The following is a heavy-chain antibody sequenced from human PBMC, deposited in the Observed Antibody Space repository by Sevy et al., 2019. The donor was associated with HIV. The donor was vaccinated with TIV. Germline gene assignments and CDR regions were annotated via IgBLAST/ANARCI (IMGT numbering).Heavy chain of an antibody. CDR2: ISWNGGGT. CDR3: VKDKEVRVIIRAAMAYYGIDV. J-gene: IGHJ6*02. V-gene: IGHV3-9*01. D-gene: IGHD2-2*01. CDR1: GFTFNDYA. Sequence: GGSLRLSCAASGFTFNDYAMSWVRQAPGKGLEWVSAISWNGGGTGYADSVKGRFTISRDNAKNSLYLQMNSLRVEDADVYYCVKDKEVRVIIRAAMAYYGIDVWGQGTMVTVSS.